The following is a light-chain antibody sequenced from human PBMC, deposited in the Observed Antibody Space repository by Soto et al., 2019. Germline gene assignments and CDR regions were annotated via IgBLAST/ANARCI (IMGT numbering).Light chain of an antibody. CDR2: GTY. V-gene: IGKV3-15*01. CDR1: QSVSSY. CDR3: QQYNAWPLT. J-gene: IGKJ4*01. Sequence: EIVMTQSPATLSVSPGERATLSCRASQSVSSYLAWYQQKPGQAPMLLIYGTYTRATGTPDRFSGSGSGTEFTLTTSSLQSEDFAVDYCQQYNAWPLTFGGGTKVEIK.